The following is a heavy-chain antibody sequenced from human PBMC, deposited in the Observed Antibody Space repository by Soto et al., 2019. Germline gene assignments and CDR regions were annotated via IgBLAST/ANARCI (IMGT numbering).Heavy chain of an antibody. J-gene: IGHJ4*02. CDR3: ARGLDSSGYYPSLFEY. CDR1: GFTFSSYD. Sequence: GGSLRLSCAASGFTFSSYDMHWVRQATGKGLEWVSAIGTAGDTYYPGSVKGRFTISRENAKNSLYLQMNSLRAGDTAVYYCARGLDSSGYYPSLFEYWGQGILVTVSP. CDR2: IGTAGDT. V-gene: IGHV3-13*04. D-gene: IGHD3-22*01.